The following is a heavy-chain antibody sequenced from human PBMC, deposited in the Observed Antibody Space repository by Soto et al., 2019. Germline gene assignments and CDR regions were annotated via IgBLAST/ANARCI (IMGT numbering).Heavy chain of an antibody. CDR2: ISGSGGST. CDR3: AKSLNINWKNWFDP. CDR1: GFTFSSYA. D-gene: IGHD1-1*01. J-gene: IGHJ5*02. V-gene: IGHV3-23*01. Sequence: GGSLRLSCAASGFTFSSYAMSWVRQAPGKGLEWVSAISGSGGSTYYADSVRGRFTISRDNSKNTLYLQMNSLRAEDTAVYYCAKSLNINWKNWFDPWGQGTLVTVSS.